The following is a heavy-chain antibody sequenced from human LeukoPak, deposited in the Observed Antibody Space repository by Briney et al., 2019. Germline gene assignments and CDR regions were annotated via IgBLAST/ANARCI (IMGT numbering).Heavy chain of an antibody. J-gene: IGHJ4*02. Sequence: SETLSLTCTVSGGSISIYYWSWIRQPPGKGLEWIGYIYDSGSTNYNPSLKSRVTISVDTSKNQFSLKLSSVTAADTAVYYCARGDGSGWPNYFDYWGQGTLVTVSS. V-gene: IGHV4-59*01. CDR1: GGSISIYY. CDR3: ARGDGSGWPNYFDY. CDR2: IYDSGST. D-gene: IGHD6-19*01.